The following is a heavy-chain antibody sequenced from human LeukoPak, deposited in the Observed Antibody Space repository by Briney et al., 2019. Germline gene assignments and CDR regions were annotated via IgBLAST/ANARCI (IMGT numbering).Heavy chain of an antibody. D-gene: IGHD3-3*01. CDR2: INPDSGGT. V-gene: IGHV1-2*02. CDR1: GYTFTGYY. CDR3: ARDRNDFWSGYFFDY. J-gene: IGHJ4*02. Sequence: ASVKVSCKASGYTFTGYYMHWVRQAPGQGLEWMGWINPDSGGTNYAQKFQGRVTMTRDTSISTAYMELSRLRSDDTAVYYCARDRNDFWSGYFFDYWGQGTLVTVSS.